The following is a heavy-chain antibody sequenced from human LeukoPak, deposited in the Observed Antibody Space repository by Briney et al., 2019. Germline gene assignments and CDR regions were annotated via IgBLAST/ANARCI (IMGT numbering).Heavy chain of an antibody. CDR3: AKRVLSTNYYFDY. CDR2: ISGSGGST. CDR1: GFTFSSYA. J-gene: IGHJ4*02. Sequence: GRSLRLSCAASGFTFSSYAMHWVRQAPGKGLEWVSAISGSGGSTYYADSVKGRFTISRDNSKNTLYLQMNSLRAEDTAVYYCAKRVLSTNYYFDYWGQGTLVTVSS. D-gene: IGHD2-8*01. V-gene: IGHV3-23*01.